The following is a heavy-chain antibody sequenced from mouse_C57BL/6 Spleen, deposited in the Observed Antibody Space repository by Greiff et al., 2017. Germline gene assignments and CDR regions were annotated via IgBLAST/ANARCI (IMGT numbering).Heavy chain of an antibody. Sequence: VQLQQPGAELVKPGASVKLSCKASGYTFTSYWMHWVKQRPGQGLEWIGMIHPNSGSTNYNEKFKSKATLTVDKSSSPAYMQLSSLTSEDSAVYYCARANYGSSYYFDYWGQGTTLTVSS. V-gene: IGHV1-64*01. CDR1: GYTFTSYW. J-gene: IGHJ2*01. CDR2: IHPNSGST. D-gene: IGHD1-1*01. CDR3: ARANYGSSYYFDY.